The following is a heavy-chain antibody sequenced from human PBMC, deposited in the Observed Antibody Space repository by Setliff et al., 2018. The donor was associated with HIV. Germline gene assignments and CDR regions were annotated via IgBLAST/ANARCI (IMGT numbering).Heavy chain of an antibody. Sequence: PSETLSLTCTVSGGSISSYYWSWIRQPPGKGLEWIGYIYYSGSTNYSPSLKSRVTISVDTSKNQFSLKLSSVTAADTAVYYCARDRSSGRGYYYYYYMDVWGKGTTVTVSS. V-gene: IGHV4-59*01. J-gene: IGHJ6*03. D-gene: IGHD6-19*01. CDR1: GGSISSYY. CDR3: ARDRSSGRGYYYYYYMDV. CDR2: IYYSGST.